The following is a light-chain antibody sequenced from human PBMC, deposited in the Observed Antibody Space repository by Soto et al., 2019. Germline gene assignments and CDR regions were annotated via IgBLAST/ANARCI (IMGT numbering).Light chain of an antibody. CDR2: GAS. V-gene: IGKV1-39*01. Sequence: DIQMTQSPSSLSASIGDRITITCRASQSISTYLNWYQQKPGKAPNLLIYGASTLQSGVPSRFRGSGSATDFTLTISSLQHEDFATYYCQQSFITPPLTFGGGTKVEIK. CDR1: QSISTY. J-gene: IGKJ4*01. CDR3: QQSFITPPLT.